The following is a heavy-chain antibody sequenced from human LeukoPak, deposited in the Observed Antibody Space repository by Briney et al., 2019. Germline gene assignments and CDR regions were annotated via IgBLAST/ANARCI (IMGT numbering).Heavy chain of an antibody. V-gene: IGHV1-69*04. CDR1: GGTFSSYA. J-gene: IGHJ3*02. CDR2: IIPILGIA. CDR3: ARARAGSYGDSQDAFDI. D-gene: IGHD4-17*01. Sequence: SVKVSCKASGGTFSSYAISWVRQAPGQGLEWMGRIIPILGIANYAQKFQGRVTITADKSTSPAYMGLSSLRSEDTVVYYCARARAGSYGDSQDAFDIWGQGTMVTVSS.